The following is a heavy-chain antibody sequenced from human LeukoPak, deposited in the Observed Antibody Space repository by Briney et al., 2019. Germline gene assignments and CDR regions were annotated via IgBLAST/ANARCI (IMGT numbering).Heavy chain of an antibody. D-gene: IGHD2-15*01. J-gene: IGHJ4*02. CDR2: ISGSGGST. CDR3: AKDLRYCSGGSCH. CDR1: GFAFSSYA. V-gene: IGHV3-23*01. Sequence: PGGSLRLSCAASGFAFSSYAMSWVRQAPGKGLEWVSAISGSGGSTYYADSVKGRFTISRNNSKNTLYLQMNSLRAEDTAVYYCAKDLRYCSGGSCHWGQGTLVTVSS.